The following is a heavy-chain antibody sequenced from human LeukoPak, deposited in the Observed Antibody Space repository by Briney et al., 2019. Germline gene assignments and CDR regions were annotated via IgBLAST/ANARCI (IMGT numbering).Heavy chain of an antibody. CDR1: GHTFTSYA. D-gene: IGHD3-22*01. CDR3: ARDKNHYDTRGDF. CDR2: INAGNGNT. J-gene: IGHJ4*02. V-gene: IGHV1-3*01. Sequence: ASVKVSCKASGHTFTSYAMHWVRQAPGQRLEWMGWINAGNGNTKYSQKFQGRVTITRDTSASTAYMELSSLRSEDTAVYYCARDKNHYDTRGDFWGQGTLVTVSS.